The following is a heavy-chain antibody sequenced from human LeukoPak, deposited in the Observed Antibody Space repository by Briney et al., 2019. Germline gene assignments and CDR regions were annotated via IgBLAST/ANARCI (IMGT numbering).Heavy chain of an antibody. V-gene: IGHV3-48*04. D-gene: IGHD1-26*01. CDR2: IGSSSSII. CDR3: ARDGEGAVGAQAPNWFDP. Sequence: AGGSLRLSCAASGFTFSSYNMNWVRQAPGKGLEWVSDIGSSSSIIHYADSVKGRFTISRDNAKNSLYLQMNSLRAEDTAVYYCARDGEGAVGAQAPNWFDPWGQGTLVTVSS. CDR1: GFTFSSYN. J-gene: IGHJ5*02.